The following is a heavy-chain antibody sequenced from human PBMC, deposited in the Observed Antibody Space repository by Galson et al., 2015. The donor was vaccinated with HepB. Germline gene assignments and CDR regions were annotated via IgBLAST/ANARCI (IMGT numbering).Heavy chain of an antibody. J-gene: IGHJ4*02. CDR1: GFTFDDYG. Sequence: SLRLSCAASGFTFDDYGMSWVRQAPRKGLEWVSGITGNGGSAGHADSVKGRFTISRDNAKNSLYLQMNSLRAEDTALYYCARDHVGSGYYYFDYWGQGTLVTVSS. V-gene: IGHV3-20*04. CDR2: ITGNGGSA. D-gene: IGHD3-3*01. CDR3: ARDHVGSGYYYFDY.